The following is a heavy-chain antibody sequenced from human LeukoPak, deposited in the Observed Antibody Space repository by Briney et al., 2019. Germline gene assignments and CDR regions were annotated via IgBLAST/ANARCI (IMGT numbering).Heavy chain of an antibody. Sequence: PSETLSLTCTVSGGSISSYYWSWIRQPAGKGLEWIGRIYTSGSPTYTPSLNSPVTISVDTSKNQFSLKLSSVTAADTAVYYCARERLRSGYYMDVWGKGTTVTVSS. CDR1: GGSISSYY. V-gene: IGHV4-4*07. J-gene: IGHJ6*03. CDR2: IYTSGSP. CDR3: ARERLRSGYYMDV. D-gene: IGHD3-16*01.